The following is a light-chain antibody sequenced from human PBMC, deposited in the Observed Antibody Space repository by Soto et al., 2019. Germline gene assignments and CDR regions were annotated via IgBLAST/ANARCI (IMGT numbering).Light chain of an antibody. Sequence: EIVMTQSPATLSVSPGERATLSCRASQSVSSNLAWYQQKPGQAPRLLIHGASTRATGIPARFSGSGSGTEFTPTISSLQSEDFAVYYCQQCSNWPKTFGQGTKVEIK. CDR1: QSVSSN. J-gene: IGKJ1*01. CDR3: QQCSNWPKT. V-gene: IGKV3-15*01. CDR2: GAS.